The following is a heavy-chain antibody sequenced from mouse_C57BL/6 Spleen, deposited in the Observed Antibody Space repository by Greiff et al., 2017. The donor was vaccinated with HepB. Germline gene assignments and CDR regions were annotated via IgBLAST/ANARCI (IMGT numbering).Heavy chain of an antibody. CDR2: IDPEDGET. D-gene: IGHD2-10*01. CDR3: SRAPLPHQGLDY. J-gene: IGHJ4*01. CDR1: GFNIKDYY. Sequence: EVQLQQSGAELVKPGASVKLSCTASGFNIKDYYMHWVKQRTEKGLEWIGRIDPEDGETKYAPKFKGKATITADTASNTAYVQLSSLTSEDTAVYYCSRAPLPHQGLDYWGQGTSVTVSS. V-gene: IGHV14-2*01.